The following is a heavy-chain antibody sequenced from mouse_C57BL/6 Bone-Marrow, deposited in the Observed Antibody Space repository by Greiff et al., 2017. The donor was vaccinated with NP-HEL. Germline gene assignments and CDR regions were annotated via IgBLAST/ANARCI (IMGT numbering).Heavy chain of an antibody. V-gene: IGHV1-54*01. Sequence: QVHVKQSGAELVRPGTSVKVSCKASGYAFTNYLIEWVKQRPGQGLEWIGVINPGSGGTNYNEKFKGKATLTADKSSSTAYMQLSSLTSEDSAVYFGARWKMELGPLDYWGQGTTLTVSS. CDR1: GYAFTNYL. D-gene: IGHD4-1*01. J-gene: IGHJ2*01. CDR3: ARWKMELGPLDY. CDR2: INPGSGGT.